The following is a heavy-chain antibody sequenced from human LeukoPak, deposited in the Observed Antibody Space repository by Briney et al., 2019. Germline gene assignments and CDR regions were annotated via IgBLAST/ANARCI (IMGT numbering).Heavy chain of an antibody. D-gene: IGHD3-10*01. V-gene: IGHV3-9*01. CDR3: ARESPYYYGSGSFPDY. Sequence: GGSLRLSCAASGFTFDDYAMHWVRQAPGKGLEWVSGISWNSGSIGYADSVKGRFTISRDNAKNSLYLQMNSLRAEDTAVYYCARESPYYYGSGSFPDYWGQGTLVTVSS. J-gene: IGHJ4*02. CDR2: ISWNSGSI. CDR1: GFTFDDYA.